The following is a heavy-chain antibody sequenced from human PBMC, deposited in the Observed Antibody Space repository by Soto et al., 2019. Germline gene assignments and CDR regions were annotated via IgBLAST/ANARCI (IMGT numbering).Heavy chain of an antibody. V-gene: IGHV5-51*01. CDR3: ARRTYTSGWRHYFDY. J-gene: IGHJ4*02. D-gene: IGHD6-19*01. CDR2: IDPDSNT. CDR1: GFTFTRHW. Sequence: EVQLLQSGAEVKAPGESLKISCQGSGFTFTRHWIGWVRQMPGKGLEWMGFIDPDSNTRYSPSFEGQITISADKSINTAYLEWSSLKASDTAIYYCARRTYTSGWRHYFDYWGQGTLVTVSS.